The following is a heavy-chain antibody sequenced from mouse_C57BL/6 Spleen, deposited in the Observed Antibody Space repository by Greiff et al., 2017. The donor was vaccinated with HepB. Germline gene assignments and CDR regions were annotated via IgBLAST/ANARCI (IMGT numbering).Heavy chain of an antibody. D-gene: IGHD2-1*01. CDR3: ARKGYYGNSYYLDY. V-gene: IGHV1-9*01. CDR2: ILPGRGST. Sequence: VQLQQSGAELMKPGASVKLSCKATGYTFTGYWIEWVKQRPGHGLEWIGEILPGRGSTNYNEKFNGKATFNADQSSNTAYMQLSSLTTEDSASYYCARKGYYGNSYYLDYWGQGTSLTVSS. J-gene: IGHJ2*02. CDR1: GYTFTGYW.